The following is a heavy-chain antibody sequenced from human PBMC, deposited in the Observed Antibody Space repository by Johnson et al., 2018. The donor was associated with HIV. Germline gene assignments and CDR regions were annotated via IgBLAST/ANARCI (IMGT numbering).Heavy chain of an antibody. CDR2: IISDVSSA. Sequence: VQLVESGGGLVQPGGSLRLSCAASGFTFSPYWMHWVRQAPGQGLVWVSRIISDVSSAIYTDSVTGRFTISRDNTKNTLYLQMNSLRAEDTAVYYCASQMIALDAFDIWGQGTMVTVSS. CDR1: GFTFSPYW. CDR3: ASQMIALDAFDI. D-gene: IGHD3-22*01. J-gene: IGHJ3*02. V-gene: IGHV3-74*02.